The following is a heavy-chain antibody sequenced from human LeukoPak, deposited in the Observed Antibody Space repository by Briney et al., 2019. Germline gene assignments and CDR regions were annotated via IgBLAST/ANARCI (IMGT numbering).Heavy chain of an antibody. CDR1: GFTFSSYN. V-gene: IGHV3-48*04. CDR2: ISLSTTSI. Sequence: GGSLRLSCAASGFTFSSYNMNWVRQAPGKGLEWVSYISLSTTSIYYADSVKGRFTISRDNAKNSLYLQMNSLRAEDTAMYYCVKPYYYSSGSLNWGQGTLVTVSS. D-gene: IGHD3-10*01. CDR3: VKPYYYSSGSLN. J-gene: IGHJ4*02.